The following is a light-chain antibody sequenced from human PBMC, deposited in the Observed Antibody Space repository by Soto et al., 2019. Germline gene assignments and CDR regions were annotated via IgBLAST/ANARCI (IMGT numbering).Light chain of an antibody. CDR3: QHYVERSPIT. J-gene: IGKJ5*01. Sequence: EIVLTQSPGTLSLSPGERATLSCRASQGVSSSYLAWYQQKPGQAPRLLISDASSRATGIPDRFSGRGSGTEFTLTISSLQSEDFALYYCQHYVERSPITFGQGTRLEI. V-gene: IGKV3-20*01. CDR1: QGVSSSY. CDR2: DAS.